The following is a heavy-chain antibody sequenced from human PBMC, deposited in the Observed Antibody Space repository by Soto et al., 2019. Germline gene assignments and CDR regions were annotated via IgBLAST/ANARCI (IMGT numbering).Heavy chain of an antibody. Sequence: QVQLQQWGAGLLKPSETLSLTCAVYGGSFSGYYWTWIRQPPGKGLEWIGEINHSGSTNYNPSLKSRVTISVDTSRNQFSLKLSSVTAADTAVYSCARPGIAEYYFDYWGQGTLVTVSS. CDR1: GGSFSGYY. V-gene: IGHV4-34*01. CDR3: ARPGIAEYYFDY. J-gene: IGHJ4*02. D-gene: IGHD6-13*01. CDR2: INHSGST.